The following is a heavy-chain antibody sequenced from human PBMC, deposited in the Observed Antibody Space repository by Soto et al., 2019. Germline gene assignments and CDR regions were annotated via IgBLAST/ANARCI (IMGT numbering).Heavy chain of an antibody. CDR1: GYTFTSYD. J-gene: IGHJ6*03. D-gene: IGHD3-10*01. CDR2: MNPNSGNT. CDR3: ARGLTIYGSVSYYRFHYYYYYMDV. V-gene: IGHV1-8*01. Sequence: ASVKVSCKASGYTFTSYDINWVRQATGQGLEWMGWMNPNSGNTGYAQKFQGRVTMTRNTSISTAYMELSSLRSEDTAVYYCARGLTIYGSVSYYRFHYYYYYMDVWGKGTTVTVSS.